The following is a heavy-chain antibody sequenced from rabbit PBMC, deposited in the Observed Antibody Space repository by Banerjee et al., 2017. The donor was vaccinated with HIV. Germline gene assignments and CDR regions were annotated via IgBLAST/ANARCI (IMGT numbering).Heavy chain of an antibody. CDR3: AREFYANYGMDL. D-gene: IGHD6-1*01. J-gene: IGHJ6*01. CDR1: GFSLSSSVY. CDR2: IYVGSIGST. V-gene: IGHV1S45*01. Sequence: QEQLEESGGGLVLPEGSLTLTCTASGFSLSSSVYMCWVRQAPGKGLEWIACIYVGSIGSTYYATWAKGRLTISKTSSTTVTLQMTSLTAADTATYFCAREFYANYGMDLWGPGTLVTVS.